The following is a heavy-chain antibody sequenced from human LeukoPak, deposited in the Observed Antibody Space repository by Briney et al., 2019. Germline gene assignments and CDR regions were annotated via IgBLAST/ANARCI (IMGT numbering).Heavy chain of an antibody. CDR1: GFTFSNYA. D-gene: IGHD1-26*01. CDR3: AKVTSGSYWNDY. V-gene: IGHV3-23*01. Sequence: PGGSLRLSCAASGFTFSNYAMNWVRQAPGKGLEWVSAISGSGGSTYYADSVKGRFTISRDNSKNTLYLQMNSLRAEDTAVYYCAKVTSGSYWNDYWGQGTLVTVSS. CDR2: ISGSGGST. J-gene: IGHJ4*02.